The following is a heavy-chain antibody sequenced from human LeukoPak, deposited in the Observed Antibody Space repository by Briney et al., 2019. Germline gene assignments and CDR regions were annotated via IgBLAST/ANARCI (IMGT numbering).Heavy chain of an antibody. CDR2: IYYSGST. CDR1: GGSISSNY. Sequence: SETLSLTCTVSGGSISSNYWSWIRQPPGKGLEWIGYIYYSGSTNYNPSLRSRVTISVDTSKNQFSLKLSSVTAADTAVYYCARYRSGWSGYYCGMDVWGQGTTVTVSS. J-gene: IGHJ6*02. D-gene: IGHD6-19*01. V-gene: IGHV4-59*08. CDR3: ARYRSGWSGYYCGMDV.